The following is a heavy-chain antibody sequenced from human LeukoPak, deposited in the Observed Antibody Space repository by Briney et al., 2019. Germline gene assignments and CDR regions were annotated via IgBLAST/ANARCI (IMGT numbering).Heavy chain of an antibody. J-gene: IGHJ4*02. V-gene: IGHV4-34*01. CDR1: GGSFSGYY. D-gene: IGHD3-22*01. CDR3: ARASGYAFDY. CDR2: INHSGST. Sequence: PSETLSLTCAVYGGSFSGYYWSWIRQPPGKGLEWIGEINHSGSTNYNPSLKSRVTRSVDTSKNQFSLKLSSVTAADTAVYYCARASGYAFDYWGQGTLVTVSS.